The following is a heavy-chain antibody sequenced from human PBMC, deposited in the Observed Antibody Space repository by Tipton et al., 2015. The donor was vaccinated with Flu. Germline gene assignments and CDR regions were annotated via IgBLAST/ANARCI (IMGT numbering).Heavy chain of an antibody. CDR1: GFTFGDY. CDR2: IFHSGNT. V-gene: IGHV4-38-2*01. J-gene: IGHJ5*02. CDR3: ARRDYSNYVSEPKNWFDP. Sequence: LRLSCAASGFTFGDYWMHWVRQAPGKGLEWIGKIFHSGNTYHNPSLKSRVTISVDTSKNQFSLKLSSVTAADTAVYYCARRDYSNYVSEPKNWFDPWGQGALVTVSS. D-gene: IGHD4-11*01.